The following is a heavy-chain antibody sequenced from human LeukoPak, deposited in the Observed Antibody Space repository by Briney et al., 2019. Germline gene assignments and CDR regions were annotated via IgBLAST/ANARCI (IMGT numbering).Heavy chain of an antibody. Sequence: PGGSLRLSCAASGFTFSSYAMSWVRQAPGKGLECVSGLSGSGASTYYADSVKGRFTISRDNSKNTLYLQMNSLRADDTAVYYCAKDGRALDVWGQGTTVTVSS. CDR3: AKDGRALDV. V-gene: IGHV3-23*01. CDR2: LSGSGAST. J-gene: IGHJ6*02. D-gene: IGHD1-26*01. CDR1: GFTFSSYA.